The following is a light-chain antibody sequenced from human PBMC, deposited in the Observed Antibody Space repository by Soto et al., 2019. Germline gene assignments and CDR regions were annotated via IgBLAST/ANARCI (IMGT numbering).Light chain of an antibody. CDR3: SSYTGSSTYVV. CDR2: DVS. Sequence: QSALTQPASVSGSPGQSITISCTGTSSDVVGYNYVSWYQQHPGKAPKLMIYDVSNRPSGVSNRVSGSKSANTASLTISGLQAEDEADDYCSSYTGSSTYVVFGGGTKLTVL. J-gene: IGLJ2*01. V-gene: IGLV2-14*01. CDR1: SSDVVGYNY.